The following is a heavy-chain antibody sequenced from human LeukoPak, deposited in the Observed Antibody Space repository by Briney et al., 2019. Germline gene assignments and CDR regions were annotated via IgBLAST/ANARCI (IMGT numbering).Heavy chain of an antibody. V-gene: IGHV2-70*04. D-gene: IGHD6-19*01. J-gene: IGHJ4*02. CDR2: IGWDDDK. CDR1: GFSLTTSGMR. Sequence: SGPALVKSTQTLTLTCTFSGFSLTTSGMRVNWIRQPPGKALEWLARIGWDDDKYYRTSLKTRLTISKDTSKNQVVLTMTNMDPVDTATYYCARTTSSGWHFDYWGQGTLVTVSS. CDR3: ARTTSSGWHFDY.